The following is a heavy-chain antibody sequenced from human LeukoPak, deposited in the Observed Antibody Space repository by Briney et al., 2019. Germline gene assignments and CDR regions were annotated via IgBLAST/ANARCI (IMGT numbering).Heavy chain of an antibody. J-gene: IGHJ4*02. V-gene: IGHV1-18*01. D-gene: IGHD6-6*01. Sequence: ALVKVSCKASGYSFTNYAISWVRQAPGQGLEWMGWINPYNGNTNYAQNLQGRVTMTTDTSTGTAYMELRSLRSDDTAVYYCATRPITAPAGLHWGQGTLVTVSS. CDR2: INPYNGNT. CDR1: GYSFTNYA. CDR3: ATRPITAPAGLH.